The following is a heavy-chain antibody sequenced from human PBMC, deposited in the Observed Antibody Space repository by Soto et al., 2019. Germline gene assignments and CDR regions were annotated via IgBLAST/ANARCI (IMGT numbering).Heavy chain of an antibody. CDR3: ARHVGLSRSCRKDYFDY. D-gene: IGHD1-26*01. Sequence: ASVKVSCKASGYTFTIYGISWVRQAPGQGLEWMGWISAYNGNTNYAQKLQGRVTMTTDTSTSTAYMELRSLRSDDTAVYYCARHVGLSRSCRKDYFDYWGQGTLVTVSS. J-gene: IGHJ4*02. CDR1: GYTFTIYG. CDR2: ISAYNGNT. V-gene: IGHV1-18*01.